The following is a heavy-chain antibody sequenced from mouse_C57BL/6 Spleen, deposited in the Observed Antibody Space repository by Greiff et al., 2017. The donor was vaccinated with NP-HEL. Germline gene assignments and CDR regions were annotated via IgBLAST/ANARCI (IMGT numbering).Heavy chain of an antibody. CDR1: GFTFSDYG. J-gene: IGHJ4*01. CDR3: ARPGYDAMDY. Sequence: EVKLQESGGGLVKPGGSLKLSCAASGFTFSDYGMHWVRQAPEKGLEWVAYISSGSSTIYYADTVKGRFTISRDKAKNTLFLQMTSLRSEDTAMYYCARPGYDAMDYWGQGTSVTVSS. V-gene: IGHV5-17*01. CDR2: ISSGSSTI.